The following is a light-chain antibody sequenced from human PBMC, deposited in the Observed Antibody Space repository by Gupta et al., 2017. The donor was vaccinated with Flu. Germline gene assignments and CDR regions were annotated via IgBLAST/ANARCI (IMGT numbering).Light chain of an antibody. V-gene: IGKV3-20*01. Sequence: EIVLTQSPGTLSLSPGKRATLSCRATQSVSSNYLAWYQQKPGQAPRLLIYGASSRATGIPGRFSGSGSGTDFTLTISRLEPEDFAVYYCQQYGSSFSFGQGTKLE. CDR1: QSVSSNY. CDR2: GAS. CDR3: QQYGSSFS. J-gene: IGKJ2*03.